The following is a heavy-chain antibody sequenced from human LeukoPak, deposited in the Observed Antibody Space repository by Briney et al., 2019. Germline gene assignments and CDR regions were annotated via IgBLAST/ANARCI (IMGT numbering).Heavy chain of an antibody. D-gene: IGHD1-26*01. Sequence: TGGSLGLSCAASGFTFSSYAMSWVRQAPGKGLEWVSAISGSGGSTYYADSVKGRFTISRDNSKNTLYLQMNSLRAEDTAVYYCASLVGATPHPHYYYYGMDVWGQGTTVTVSS. J-gene: IGHJ6*02. CDR1: GFTFSSYA. CDR3: ASLVGATPHPHYYYYGMDV. V-gene: IGHV3-23*01. CDR2: ISGSGGST.